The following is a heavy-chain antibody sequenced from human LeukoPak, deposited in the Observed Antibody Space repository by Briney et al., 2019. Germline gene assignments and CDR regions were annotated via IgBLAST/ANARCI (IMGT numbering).Heavy chain of an antibody. Sequence: GGSLRLSCAASGFTFSIYNMNWVRQAPGKGLEWVSAISGSGGSTYYADSVKGRFTISRDNSKNTLYLQMNSLRAEDTAVYYCAKDRRVTPLGYLDYWGQGTLVTVSS. CDR1: GFTFSIYN. V-gene: IGHV3-23*01. D-gene: IGHD2-21*02. CDR3: AKDRRVTPLGYLDY. CDR2: ISGSGGST. J-gene: IGHJ4*02.